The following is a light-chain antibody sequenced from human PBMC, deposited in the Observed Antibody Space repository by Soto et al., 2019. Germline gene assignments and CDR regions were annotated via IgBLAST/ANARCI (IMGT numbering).Light chain of an antibody. Sequence: DIVLTQSPGTLSLSRGDTATLSCRASQSLSSYYLAWYQQRPGQAPKLLIYDISSRATGIPDRFSGSGSGTDFTLTITRLDPEDFAVYYCQQYGGSMTFGQGTRLEIE. J-gene: IGKJ5*01. CDR1: QSLSSYY. V-gene: IGKV3-20*01. CDR3: QQYGGSMT. CDR2: DIS.